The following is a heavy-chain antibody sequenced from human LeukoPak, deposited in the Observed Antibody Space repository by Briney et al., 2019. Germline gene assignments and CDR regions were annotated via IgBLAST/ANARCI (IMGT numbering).Heavy chain of an antibody. CDR1: GYTFTSYD. Sequence: GASVKVSCKASGYTFTSYDIIWVRQAPGQGLQWMGWISAHNGKTNYAQNLQGRVTMTTDTSTNTVYLELRSLTSDDTAVYYCARAGTILLLDYWGQGTLVTVSS. CDR2: ISAHNGKT. J-gene: IGHJ4*02. D-gene: IGHD4/OR15-4a*01. V-gene: IGHV1-18*01. CDR3: ARAGTILLLDY.